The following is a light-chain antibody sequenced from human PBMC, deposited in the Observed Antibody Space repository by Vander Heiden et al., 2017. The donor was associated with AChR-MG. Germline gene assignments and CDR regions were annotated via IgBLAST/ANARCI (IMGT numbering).Light chain of an antibody. V-gene: IGLV1-44*01. CDR2: ANN. CDR3: AAWDDSLNGVM. Sequence: QSVLTQSPSTSATHGQRVTISCSGGRSNIGSHPVNWYQQLPGTAPKVLIYANNQRPSGVPDRFSGSKSGASASLAISGLQSEDEADYFCAAWDDSLNGVMFGGGTKVTVL. J-gene: IGLJ3*02. CDR1: RSNIGSHP.